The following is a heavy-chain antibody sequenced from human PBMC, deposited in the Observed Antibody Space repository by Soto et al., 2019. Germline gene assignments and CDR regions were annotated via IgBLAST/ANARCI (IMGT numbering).Heavy chain of an antibody. V-gene: IGHV3-23*01. CDR2: ISTSGGTT. D-gene: IGHD6-13*01. CDR1: GFTFSTFD. CDR3: ATGTAAPAH. J-gene: IGHJ1*01. Sequence: EVQLLESGGGLVQPGGSLRLSCAASGFTFSTFDMSWVRQAPGKGLEWVSGISTSGGTTYYADSVKGRFTSSRDNSKNTLYLQMTSLRAEDTAVYYCATGTAAPAHWGQGTLVTVSS.